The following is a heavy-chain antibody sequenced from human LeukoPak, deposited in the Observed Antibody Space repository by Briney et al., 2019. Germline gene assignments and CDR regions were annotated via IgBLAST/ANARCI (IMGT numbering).Heavy chain of an antibody. CDR2: MNPNSGNT. CDR1: GYTFTSYD. V-gene: IGHV1-8*02. J-gene: IGHJ4*02. Sequence: ASVKVSCKASGYTFTSYDINWVRQATGQGLEWMGWMNPNSGNTGYAQKFQGRVTMTRDTSINTAYMELHSLRSEDTAVYYCARGYSPSTRTIGNDYWGQGTLVTVSS. CDR3: ARGYSPSTRTIGNDY. D-gene: IGHD1-1*01.